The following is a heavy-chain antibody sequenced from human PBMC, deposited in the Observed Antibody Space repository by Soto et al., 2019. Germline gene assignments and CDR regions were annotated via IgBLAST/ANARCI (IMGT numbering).Heavy chain of an antibody. Sequence: QVQLVQSGAEMKKPGASVKVSCEASGYTFTAYYIHWVRQAPGQGLEWMGWINPKGGGTKYAQKFEWRVTMTRDTSINPDYMELTRLTSDDTAVYYCARAVHTMIQGVRFRVDQWGQGTLVTVSS. CDR1: GYTFTAYY. J-gene: IGHJ4*02. D-gene: IGHD3-10*01. CDR3: ARAVHTMIQGVRFRVDQ. V-gene: IGHV1-2*02. CDR2: INPKGGGT.